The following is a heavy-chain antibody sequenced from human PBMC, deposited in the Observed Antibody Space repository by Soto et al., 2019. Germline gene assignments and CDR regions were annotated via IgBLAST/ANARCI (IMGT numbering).Heavy chain of an antibody. V-gene: IGHV1-69*01. CDR3: AKVRYSSPMGYYYGMDV. Sequence: QAQLEQSGGEVKKPGSSVKVSCKASRVAFSKFIVTWVRQATGLGLEWLGGIIPIFGTANYAQKFQGRVTITEDESTRTSYMEVNNLRSDDTAVYYCAKVRYSSPMGYYYGMDVLGQGTTVTVSS. D-gene: IGHD6-19*01. CDR2: IIPIFGTA. CDR1: RVAFSKFI. J-gene: IGHJ6*02.